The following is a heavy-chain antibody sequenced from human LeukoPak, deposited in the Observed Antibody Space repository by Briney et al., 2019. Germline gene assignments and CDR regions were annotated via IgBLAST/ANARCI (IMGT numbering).Heavy chain of an antibody. CDR2: IYHSGST. D-gene: IGHD3-10*01. CDR3: ARDRGGDAFDI. CDR1: GGSISSGGYY. J-gene: IGHJ3*02. Sequence: SQTLSLTCTVSGGSISSGGYYWSWIRQPPGKGLEWIGYIYHSGSTYYNPSLKSRVTISVDRSKNQFSLKLSSVTAADTAVYYCARDRGGDAFDIWGQGTMVTVSS. V-gene: IGHV4-30-2*01.